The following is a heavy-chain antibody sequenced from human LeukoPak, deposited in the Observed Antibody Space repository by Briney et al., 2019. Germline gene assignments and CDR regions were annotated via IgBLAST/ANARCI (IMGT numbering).Heavy chain of an antibody. V-gene: IGHV3-30-3*01. CDR3: ARDLGGSYYKGVFDY. J-gene: IGHJ4*02. CDR1: GFTFSSYA. D-gene: IGHD1-26*01. Sequence: GGSLRLSCAASGFTFSSYAMHWVRQAPGKGLEWVAVISYDGSNKYYADSVKGRFTISRDNSKNTLYLQMNSLRAEDTAVYYCARDLGGSYYKGVFDYWGQGTLVTVSS. CDR2: ISYDGSNK.